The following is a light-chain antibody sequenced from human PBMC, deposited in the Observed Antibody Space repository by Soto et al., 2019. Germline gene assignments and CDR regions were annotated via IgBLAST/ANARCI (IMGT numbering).Light chain of an antibody. V-gene: IGLV3-21*02. CDR2: DDS. CDR3: QVWDSSSDAV. CDR1: NIGSKS. Sequence: SYELTQPPSVSVAPGQTATITCGGKNIGSKSVHWYQQKPGQAPVLVVYDDSDRPSGIPERFSGSNSGNTATLTISRVEAGDEADYYCQVWDSSSDAVFGGGTQLTVL. J-gene: IGLJ7*01.